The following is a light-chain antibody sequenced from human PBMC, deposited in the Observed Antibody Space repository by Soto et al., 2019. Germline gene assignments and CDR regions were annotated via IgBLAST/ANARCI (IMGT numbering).Light chain of an antibody. CDR2: EVS. J-gene: IGLJ1*01. CDR1: SSDVGGYNY. V-gene: IGLV2-14*01. Sequence: QSALPQPASVSGSPGQTITLSCTGTSSDVGGYNYVSWYQQHPGKAPKLMIYEVSKRPSEVFNRFSGSKSGNTASLTISGLQAEDEADYYCSSYTSSNNYVFGTGTKVTVL. CDR3: SSYTSSNNYV.